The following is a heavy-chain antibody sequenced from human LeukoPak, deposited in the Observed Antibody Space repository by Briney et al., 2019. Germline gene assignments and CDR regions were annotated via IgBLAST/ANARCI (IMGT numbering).Heavy chain of an antibody. D-gene: IGHD3-10*01. Sequence: GRSLRLSCAASGFTFSSYAMHWVRQAPGKGLEWVAIISYDGSNKYYADSVKGRFTISRDNSKNTLYLQMNSLRAEDTAVYYCARHGPRIYYGSGSFDPWGQGTLVTVSS. CDR3: ARHGPRIYYGSGSFDP. CDR2: ISYDGSNK. J-gene: IGHJ5*02. V-gene: IGHV3-30*04. CDR1: GFTFSSYA.